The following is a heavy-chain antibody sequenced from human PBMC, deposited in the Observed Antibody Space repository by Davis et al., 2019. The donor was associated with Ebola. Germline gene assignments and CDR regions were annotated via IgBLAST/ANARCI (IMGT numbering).Heavy chain of an antibody. D-gene: IGHD6-19*01. CDR3: AKDWSSGWPNDAFDI. CDR2: INRGGST. Sequence: PGGSLRLSCVVSGFTVSSNYMSWVRQAPGKGLEWVSVINRGGSTNYADSVKGRFTISRDNSKSTLYLQMNSLRAEDTAVYYCAKDWSSGWPNDAFDIWGQGTMVTVSS. CDR1: GFTVSSNY. V-gene: IGHV3-53*01. J-gene: IGHJ3*02.